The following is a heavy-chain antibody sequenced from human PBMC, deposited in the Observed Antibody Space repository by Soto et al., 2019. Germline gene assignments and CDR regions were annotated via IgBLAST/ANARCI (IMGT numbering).Heavy chain of an antibody. CDR2: ISGSGGTT. J-gene: IGHJ4*02. CDR3: AKNPYDSWRSGQYLFDH. D-gene: IGHD3-3*01. CDR1: GFTFGSHA. Sequence: PGGSLRLSCTVSGFTFGSHAMSWVRQAPGKGLECVSGISGSGGTTFYADSVKGRFTISRDNSKKTLYLQMNSLRAEDTAVYYCAKNPYDSWRSGQYLFDHCGQGPLVTVYS. V-gene: IGHV3-23*01.